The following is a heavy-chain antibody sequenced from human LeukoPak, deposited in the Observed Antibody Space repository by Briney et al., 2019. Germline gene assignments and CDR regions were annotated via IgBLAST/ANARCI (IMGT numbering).Heavy chain of an antibody. CDR2: IYYSGST. J-gene: IGHJ4*02. Sequence: SETLSLTCTVSGGSISSYYWSWIRQPPGKGLEWIGYIYYSGSTNYNPSLKSRVTISVDTSKNQFSLKLSSVTAADTAVYYCARSGTDGYNSFDYWGQGTLVTVSS. CDR1: GGSISSYY. CDR3: ARSGTDGYNSFDY. D-gene: IGHD5-12*01. V-gene: IGHV4-59*01.